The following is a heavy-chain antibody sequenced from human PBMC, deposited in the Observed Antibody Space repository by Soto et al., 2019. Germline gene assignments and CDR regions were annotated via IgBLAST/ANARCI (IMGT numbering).Heavy chain of an antibody. CDR2: IYPGDSDT. CDR1: GYSFTSYW. D-gene: IGHD1-7*01. CDR3: ARFETTSLFCYGMDV. J-gene: IGHJ6*02. V-gene: IGHV5-51*01. Sequence: PGESLKISCKGSGYSFTSYWIGWVRQMPGKGLEWMGIIYPGDSDTRYSPSFQGQVTISADKSISTAYLQWSSLKASDTAMYYCARFETTSLFCYGMDVWGQGTTVTVSS.